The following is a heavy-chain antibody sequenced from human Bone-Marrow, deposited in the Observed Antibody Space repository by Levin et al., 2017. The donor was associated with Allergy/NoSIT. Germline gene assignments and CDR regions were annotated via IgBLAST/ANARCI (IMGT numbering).Heavy chain of an antibody. V-gene: IGHV3-23*01. CDR1: GFTFGNFA. J-gene: IGHJ4*02. CDR2: ISGSGHRT. Sequence: LSLTCAASGFTFGNFAMSWVRQAPGKGLEWVAVISGSGHRTDYAESVKGRFTISRDNSMNMLFLQLNSLRVDDTAVYHCAKGMRWLQFDALDYWGQGSLVTVSS. CDR3: AKGMRWLQFDALDY. D-gene: IGHD5-24*01.